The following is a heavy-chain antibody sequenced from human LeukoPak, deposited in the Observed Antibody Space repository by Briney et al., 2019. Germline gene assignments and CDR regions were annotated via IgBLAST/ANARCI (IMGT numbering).Heavy chain of an antibody. CDR1: GVTFSSYA. D-gene: IGHD3-22*01. Sequence: GGSLRLSCAVSGVTFSSYAMHWVRQAPGKGLEWVALIWHDGGNKYYADSVKGRFTISRDNSRNTLYLQMNSLRIEDTAVYYCARDREPSYYYDSSGYSFDYWGQGTLVTVSS. CDR2: IWHDGGNK. J-gene: IGHJ4*02. CDR3: ARDREPSYYYDSSGYSFDY. V-gene: IGHV3-33*08.